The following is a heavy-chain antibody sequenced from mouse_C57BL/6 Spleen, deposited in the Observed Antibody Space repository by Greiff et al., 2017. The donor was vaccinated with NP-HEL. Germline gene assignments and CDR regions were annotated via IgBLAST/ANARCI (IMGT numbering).Heavy chain of an antibody. D-gene: IGHD1-1*01. Sequence: QVQLQQSGPELVKPGASVKISCKASGYAFSSSWMNWVKQRPGKGLEWIGRIYPGDGDTNYNGKFKGKATLTADKSSSTAYMQLSSLTSEDSAVYFCARWGLRRDAMDYWGQGTSVTVSS. V-gene: IGHV1-82*01. CDR2: IYPGDGDT. CDR3: ARWGLRRDAMDY. J-gene: IGHJ4*01. CDR1: GYAFSSSW.